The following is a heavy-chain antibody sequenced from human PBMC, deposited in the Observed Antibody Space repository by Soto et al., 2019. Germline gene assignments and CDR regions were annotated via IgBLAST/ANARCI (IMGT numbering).Heavy chain of an antibody. CDR3: ARESRGYEDY. Sequence: QVQLVQSGAEVTKPEASVKVSCKASGYTFSTYGISWVRQDPGQGLEWMGWTSGNNDKKNYSQKFKGRVTMTTDTSTNTAYLELRSLSTDDTALYYCARESRGYEDYWGQGTLVIVSS. D-gene: IGHD5-12*01. J-gene: IGHJ4*02. V-gene: IGHV1-18*01. CDR2: TSGNNDKK. CDR1: GYTFSTYG.